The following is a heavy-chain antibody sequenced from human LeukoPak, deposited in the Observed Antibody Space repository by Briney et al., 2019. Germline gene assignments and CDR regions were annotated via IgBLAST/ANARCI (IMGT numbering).Heavy chain of an antibody. Sequence: PGGSLRLSCAASGFSFSSYAMSWVRQAPGKGLEWVSAISDSGSSTYYADSVKGRFTISRDNSKSTLYLQMNSLRAEDTAIYYCAKSINAFDYWGQGTLVTVSS. CDR1: GFSFSSYA. D-gene: IGHD2-21*01. J-gene: IGHJ4*02. CDR3: AKSINAFDY. CDR2: ISDSGSST. V-gene: IGHV3-23*01.